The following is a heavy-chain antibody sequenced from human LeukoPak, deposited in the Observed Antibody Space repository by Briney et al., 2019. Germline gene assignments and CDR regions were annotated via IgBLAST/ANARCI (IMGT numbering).Heavy chain of an antibody. J-gene: IGHJ6*02. V-gene: IGHV3-7*01. CDR2: IKQDGSEK. CDR1: GFTFSSYW. D-gene: IGHD3-22*01. CDR3: ARDIPPVVPAAPGYYDSSGNGMDV. Sequence: GGSLRLSCAASGFTFSSYWMSWVRQAPGKGLEWVANIKQDGSEKYYVDSVKGRFTISRDNAKNSLYLQMNSLRAEDTAVYHCARDIPPVVPAAPGYYDSSGNGMDVWGQGTTVTVSS.